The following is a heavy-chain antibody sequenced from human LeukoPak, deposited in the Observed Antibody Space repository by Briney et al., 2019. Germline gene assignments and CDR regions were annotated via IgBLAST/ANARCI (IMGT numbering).Heavy chain of an antibody. CDR1: GFTLSSYG. CDR2: ISYDGSNK. CDR3: AKDYYDILTGYSYYYYGMDV. V-gene: IGHV3-30*18. D-gene: IGHD3-9*01. Sequence: GRSLRLSCAASGFTLSSYGMHWVRQAPGKGLEWVAVISYDGSNKYYADSVKGRFTISRDNSKNTLYLQMNSLRAEDTAVYYCAKDYYDILTGYSYYYYGMDVWGQGTTVTVSS. J-gene: IGHJ6*02.